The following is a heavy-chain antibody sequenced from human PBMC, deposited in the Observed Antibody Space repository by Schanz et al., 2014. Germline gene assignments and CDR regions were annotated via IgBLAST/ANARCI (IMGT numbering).Heavy chain of an antibody. J-gene: IGHJ4*02. D-gene: IGHD3-9*01. Sequence: VASGGGVVQPGRSLRLSCAASGFTFSSYGMHWVRQAPGKGLEWVAVTWYDGSNKYYADSVKGRFTISRDSPKNRLYLQMNSLRPEDSGVYYCARGVARERYSDWLELDYWGQGTLVTVSS. V-gene: IGHV3-33*01. CDR3: ARGVARERYSDWLELDY. CDR1: GFTFSSYG. CDR2: TWYDGSNK.